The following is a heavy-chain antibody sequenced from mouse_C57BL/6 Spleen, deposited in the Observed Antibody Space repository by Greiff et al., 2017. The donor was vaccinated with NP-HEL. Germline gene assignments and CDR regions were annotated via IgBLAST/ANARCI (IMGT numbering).Heavy chain of an antibody. V-gene: IGHV1-76*01. CDR2: IYPGSGNT. CDR3: ARGVHAMDY. Sequence: QVQLQQSGAELVRPGASVKLSCKASGYTFTDYYINWVKQRPGQGLEWIARIYPGSGNTYYNEKFKGKATLTAEKSSSTAYMQLSSLTSEDSAVYFCARGVHAMDYWGQGTSVTVSS. CDR1: GYTFTDYY. J-gene: IGHJ4*01.